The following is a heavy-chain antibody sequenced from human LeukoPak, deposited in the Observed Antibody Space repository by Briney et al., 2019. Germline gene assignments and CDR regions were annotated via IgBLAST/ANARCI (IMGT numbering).Heavy chain of an antibody. V-gene: IGHV3-23*01. CDR3: VQAHYYGSGSHDYYFDY. Sequence: GGSLRLSCAASGFTFSSYAMSWVRQAPGKGLEWVSGIRGSGDSAYYADSVKGRFTISRDNSKSTLYLQMNSLRADDTAVYYCVQAHYYGSGSHDYYFDYWGQGTLVTVSS. D-gene: IGHD3-10*01. CDR2: IRGSGDSA. J-gene: IGHJ4*02. CDR1: GFTFSSYA.